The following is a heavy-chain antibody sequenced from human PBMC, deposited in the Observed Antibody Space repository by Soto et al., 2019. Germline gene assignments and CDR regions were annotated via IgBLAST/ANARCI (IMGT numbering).Heavy chain of an antibody. J-gene: IGHJ4*02. CDR2: IYTNGAT. Sequence: PSETLSLTCTVSGDSISSYYWIWIRQPAGKGLEWIGRIYTNGATNYNPSLKSRVSMSVDTSKNQFSLKLRSVTAADTAVYYCARAAQRVGVTDLPDYWGQGTLVTVSS. D-gene: IGHD3-16*02. CDR1: GDSISSYY. V-gene: IGHV4-4*07. CDR3: ARAAQRVGVTDLPDY.